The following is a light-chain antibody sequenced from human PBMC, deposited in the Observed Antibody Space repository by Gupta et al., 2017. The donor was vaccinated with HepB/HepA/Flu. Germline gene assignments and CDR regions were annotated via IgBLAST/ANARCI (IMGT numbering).Light chain of an antibody. V-gene: IGKV3-11*01. CDR1: QSISKY. Sequence: ELVLILSPATLSLSPGERATLSCRASQSISKYLAWYQQKPGQAPRLLIFDASIRAAGVPARFSGSGSGTDFTLTISRLEPEDFAVYYCQRRTNWMCSFGQGTRLEI. J-gene: IGKJ2*04. CDR3: QRRTNWMCS. CDR2: DAS.